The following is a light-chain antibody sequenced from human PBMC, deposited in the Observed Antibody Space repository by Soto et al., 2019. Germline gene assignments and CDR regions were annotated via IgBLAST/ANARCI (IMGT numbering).Light chain of an antibody. CDR1: QSVRSN. V-gene: IGKV3-15*01. CDR3: QQYNTWPPP. J-gene: IGKJ1*01. Sequence: TQSPGTLSLSTGERATLYCRASQSVRSNLAWYQQKPGQAPRLLIYGASTRATGIPARFSGSGSGTEFTLSIGSLQSEDFAIYYCQQYNTWPPPFGQGTNV. CDR2: GAS.